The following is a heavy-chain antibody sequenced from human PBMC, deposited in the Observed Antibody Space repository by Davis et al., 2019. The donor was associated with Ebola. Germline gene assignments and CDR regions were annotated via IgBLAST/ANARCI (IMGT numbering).Heavy chain of an antibody. J-gene: IGHJ4*02. D-gene: IGHD3-22*01. Sequence: GESLKISCAASGFTFSSYAMHWVRQAPGKGLEWVAVISYDGSNKYYADSVKGRFTISRDNSKNTLYLQMNSLRAEDTAVYYCAKGTLVVITTYFDYWGQGTLVTVSS. CDR1: GFTFSSYA. CDR3: AKGTLVVITTYFDY. V-gene: IGHV3-30*04. CDR2: ISYDGSNK.